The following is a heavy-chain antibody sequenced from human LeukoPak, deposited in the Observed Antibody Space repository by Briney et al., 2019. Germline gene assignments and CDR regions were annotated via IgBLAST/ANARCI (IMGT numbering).Heavy chain of an antibody. D-gene: IGHD3-3*01. CDR1: GGSISSADYY. CDR2: INHSGST. Sequence: SETLSLTCTVSGGSISSADYYWSWIRQPPGKGLEWIGEINHSGSTNYNPSLKSRVTISVDTSKNQFSLKLSSVTAADTAVYYCARITYYDFWSGYSEGYYFDYWGQGTLVTVSS. V-gene: IGHV4-34*01. J-gene: IGHJ4*02. CDR3: ARITYYDFWSGYSEGYYFDY.